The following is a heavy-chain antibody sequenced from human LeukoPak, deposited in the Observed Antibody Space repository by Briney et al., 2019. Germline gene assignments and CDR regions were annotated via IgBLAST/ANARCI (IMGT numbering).Heavy chain of an antibody. CDR1: GFTFSSYW. Sequence: GGSLRLSCAASGFTFSSYWMSWVRQAPGKGLEWVANIKQDGSEKYYVDSVKGRFTISRDNAKNSLYLQMNSLRAEDTAVCYCARAPPPPTYYDFWSGYGSWFDPWGQGTLVTVSS. CDR2: IKQDGSEK. CDR3: ARAPPPPTYYDFWSGYGSWFDP. D-gene: IGHD3-3*01. V-gene: IGHV3-7*04. J-gene: IGHJ5*02.